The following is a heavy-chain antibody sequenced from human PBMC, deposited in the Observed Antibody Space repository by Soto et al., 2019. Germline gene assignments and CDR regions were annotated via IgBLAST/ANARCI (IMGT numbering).Heavy chain of an antibody. V-gene: IGHV4-39*07. Sequence: PSETLSLTCTVSGGSISSRSFYWGLLHQPPGKGLEWIGSSYCSGNTYYNPSLKSRVTISVDKSKNQFSLKLSSVTAADTAVYYCARRPVVFADDGMDVWGQGTTVTVSS. CDR1: GGSISSRSFY. J-gene: IGHJ6*02. D-gene: IGHD3-22*01. CDR3: ARRPVVFADDGMDV. CDR2: SYCSGNT.